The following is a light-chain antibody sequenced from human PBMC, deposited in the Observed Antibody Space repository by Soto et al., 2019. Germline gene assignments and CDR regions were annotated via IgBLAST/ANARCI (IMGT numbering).Light chain of an antibody. CDR1: QSVSSN. CDR3: QHYGNSPT. Sequence: EIVLTQSPATLSVSPGDRATLSFRASQSVSSNLAWYQQKPGQTPRLLIYGASTRATGIPDRFSGSGSGTDFTLSISRLEPEDFAVYWCQHYGNSPTFGQGTKVDI. J-gene: IGKJ1*01. CDR2: GAS. V-gene: IGKV3-20*01.